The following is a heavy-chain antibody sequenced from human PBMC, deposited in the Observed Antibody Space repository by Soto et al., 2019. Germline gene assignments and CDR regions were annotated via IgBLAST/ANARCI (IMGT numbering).Heavy chain of an antibody. V-gene: IGHV3-23*01. D-gene: IGHD3-22*01. J-gene: IGHJ4*02. CDR3: AKFYYDSSGYYFSPFDY. CDR2: ISGSGGST. Sequence: GALRLSCAASGFTFSSYAMSWVRQAPGKGLEWVSAISGSGGSTYYADSVKGRFTISRDNSKNTLYLQMNSLRAEDTAVYYCAKFYYDSSGYYFSPFDYWGQGTLVTVSS. CDR1: GFTFSSYA.